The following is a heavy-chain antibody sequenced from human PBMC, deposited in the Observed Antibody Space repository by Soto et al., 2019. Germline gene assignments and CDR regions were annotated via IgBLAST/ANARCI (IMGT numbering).Heavy chain of an antibody. J-gene: IGHJ5*02. V-gene: IGHV4-4*07. Sequence: QVQLQESGPGLVKPSETLSLICTVSGGSVNSYYWSWIRQPAGMGLEWVGRIYPSGNTDSNPSLKSRLTMSIDMSKNHLSLKLTSVTAADTPVYYCARDLVRRGDRFDPWGQGTLVTVSS. CDR1: GGSVNSYY. CDR2: IYPSGNT. D-gene: IGHD1-26*01. CDR3: ARDLVRRGDRFDP.